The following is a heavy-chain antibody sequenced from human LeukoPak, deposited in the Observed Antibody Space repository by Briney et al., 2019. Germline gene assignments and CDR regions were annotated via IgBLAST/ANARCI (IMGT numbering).Heavy chain of an antibody. J-gene: IGHJ4*02. CDR1: GYTFISYY. Sequence: ASVKVSCKASGYTFISYYMHWVRQAPGQGLEWMGWINPNSGGTNYAQKFQGRVTMTRDTSISTAYMELSRLRSDDTAVYYCARDRARYSTGNNYLPFGLGYWGRGTLVTVSS. D-gene: IGHD4-11*01. CDR2: INPNSGGT. CDR3: ARDRARYSTGNNYLPFGLGY. V-gene: IGHV1-2*02.